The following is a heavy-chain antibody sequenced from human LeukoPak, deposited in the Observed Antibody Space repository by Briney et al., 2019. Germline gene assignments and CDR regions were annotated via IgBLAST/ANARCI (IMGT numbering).Heavy chain of an antibody. V-gene: IGHV1-8*01. J-gene: IGHJ5*02. D-gene: IGHD2-15*01. CDR2: MNPNSGNT. CDR1: GYTFTSYD. Sequence: ASVKVSCKASGYTFTSYDINWVRQATGQGLEWMGWMNPNSGNTGYAQKFQGRVTMTRNTSISTAYMELSSLRSEVTAVYYCARGRIARNWFDPWGRGTLVTVSS. CDR3: ARGRIARNWFDP.